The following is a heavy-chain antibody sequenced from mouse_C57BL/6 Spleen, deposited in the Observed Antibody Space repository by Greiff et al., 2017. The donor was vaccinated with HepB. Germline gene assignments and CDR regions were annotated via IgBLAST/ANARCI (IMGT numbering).Heavy chain of an antibody. CDR3: ARGGHRAMDY. V-gene: IGHV1-4*01. Sequence: QVQLQQSGAELARPGASVKMSCKASGYTFTSYTMHWVKQRPGQGLEWIGYINPSSGYTKYNQKFKDKATLTADKSSSTAYMQLSSLTSEDSAVYYCARGGHRAMDYWGQGTSVTVSS. J-gene: IGHJ4*01. D-gene: IGHD2-14*01. CDR2: INPSSGYT. CDR1: GYTFTSYT.